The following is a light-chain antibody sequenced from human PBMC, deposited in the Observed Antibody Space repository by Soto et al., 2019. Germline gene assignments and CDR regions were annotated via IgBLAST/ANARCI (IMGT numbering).Light chain of an antibody. J-gene: IGKJ1*01. CDR2: AAS. CDR1: ESIIFY. V-gene: IGKV1-39*01. CDR3: QQYDSVLGT. Sequence: DIQMTQSPSSLSASVGDRVTITCRASESIIFYLNWYQQKPGQAPRLLIYAASNLQSGVPSRFSGSGSGTEITLTISSLQPEDFATYYCQQYDSVLGTFGPGTKVEI.